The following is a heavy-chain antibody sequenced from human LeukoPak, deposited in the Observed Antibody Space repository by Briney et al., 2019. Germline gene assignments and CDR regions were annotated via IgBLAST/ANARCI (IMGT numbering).Heavy chain of an antibody. CDR3: ARQGDAVAGREHFDY. J-gene: IGHJ4*02. Sequence: SETLSLTCTVSGGSISSYYWSWIRQPPGKGLEWIGYIYYSGSTNYNPSLKSRVTISVDTSKNQFSLKLSSVTAADTAVYYCARQGDAVAGREHFDYRGQGTLVTVSS. CDR1: GGSISSYY. V-gene: IGHV4-59*08. D-gene: IGHD6-19*01. CDR2: IYYSGST.